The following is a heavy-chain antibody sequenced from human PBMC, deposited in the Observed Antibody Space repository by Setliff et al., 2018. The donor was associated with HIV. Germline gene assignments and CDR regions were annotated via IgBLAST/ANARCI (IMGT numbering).Heavy chain of an antibody. Sequence: SVKVSCKASGGTFSSYAVSWVRQAPGQGLEWMGGIIPIYGTSNDAQKFQGRVTITADVSTSTAYMELSSLRSEDTAVYYCATGGYYYDKRDYYYHIDVWGKGTTVTVSS. CDR3: ATGGYYYDKRDYYYHIDV. V-gene: IGHV1-69*13. CDR1: GGTFSSYA. D-gene: IGHD3-22*01. J-gene: IGHJ6*03. CDR2: IIPIYGTS.